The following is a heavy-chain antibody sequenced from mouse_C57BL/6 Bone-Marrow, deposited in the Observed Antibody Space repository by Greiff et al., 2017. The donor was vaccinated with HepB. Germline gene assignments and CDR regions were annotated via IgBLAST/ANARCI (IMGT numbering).Heavy chain of an antibody. V-gene: IGHV6-3*01. D-gene: IGHD1-1*01. Sequence: EVKLVESGGGLVQPGGSMKLSCVASGFTFSNYWMNWVRQSPEKGLEWVAQIRLKSDNYTTYYAESVKGRFTISRDDSKSSVYLQMNNLRAEDTGIYYCTPRYCGTDEGYWGQGTTLTVA. CDR2: IRLKSDNYTT. J-gene: IGHJ2*01. CDR1: GFTFSNYW. CDR3: TPRYCGTDEGY.